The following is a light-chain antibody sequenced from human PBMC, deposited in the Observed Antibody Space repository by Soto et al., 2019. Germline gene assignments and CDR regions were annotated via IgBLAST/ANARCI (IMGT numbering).Light chain of an antibody. CDR3: LQDYSYPRT. Sequence: AIQMTQSPSSLSASVGDRVTITCRASQGIRNDLGWYQQKPGKAPKLLIYAASNLQTGFPSRFSGSGSGTDFTLTITSLQTDDFANYYCLQDYSYPRTFGQGTKLEIK. V-gene: IGKV1-6*01. CDR1: QGIRND. J-gene: IGKJ2*02. CDR2: AAS.